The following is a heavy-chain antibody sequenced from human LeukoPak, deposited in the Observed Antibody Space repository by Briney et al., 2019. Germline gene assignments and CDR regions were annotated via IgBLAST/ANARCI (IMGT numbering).Heavy chain of an antibody. Sequence: SETLSLTCAVSGGSISSGGYSWSWIRQPPGKGLEWIGYIYHSGSTYYNPSLKSRVTISVDRSKNQFSLKLSSVTAADTAVYYCARVMDSVAGYNYYGMDVWGQGTTVTVSS. J-gene: IGHJ6*02. CDR1: GGSISSGGYS. D-gene: IGHD6-19*01. CDR3: ARVMDSVAGYNYYGMDV. CDR2: IYHSGST. V-gene: IGHV4-30-2*01.